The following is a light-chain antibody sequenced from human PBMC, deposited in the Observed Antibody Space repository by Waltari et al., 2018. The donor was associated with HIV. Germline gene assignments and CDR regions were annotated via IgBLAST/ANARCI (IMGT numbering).Light chain of an antibody. CDR2: NKK. CDR3: ATWEHRLNGPI. V-gene: IGLV1-44*01. J-gene: IGLJ2*01. Sequence: QSVLTQPPSASWTPGQRVTISCSRGSSTIGTYSVNWYQQVPGTAPKLLIYNKKQWPSGVPDRFSGSKSGTSASRASSGLQSEDEADYYCATWEHRLNGPIFGGGTRLTVL. CDR1: SSTIGTYS.